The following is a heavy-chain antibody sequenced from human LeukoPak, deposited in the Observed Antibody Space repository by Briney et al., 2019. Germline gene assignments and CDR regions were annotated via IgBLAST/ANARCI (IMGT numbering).Heavy chain of an antibody. D-gene: IGHD3-10*01. CDR3: ARDSPDDGSGTSEYFQH. Sequence: TAGGSLRLSCTASGFSFSGYNMKWVRQAPGKGLEWVSSIRSTGSYIHYADSVKGRFTVSRDNAKNSLYLQMNSLKAEDTAVYYCARDSPDDGSGTSEYFQHWGQGTLVTVSS. V-gene: IGHV3-21*06. CDR1: GFSFSGYN. J-gene: IGHJ1*01. CDR2: IRSTGSYI.